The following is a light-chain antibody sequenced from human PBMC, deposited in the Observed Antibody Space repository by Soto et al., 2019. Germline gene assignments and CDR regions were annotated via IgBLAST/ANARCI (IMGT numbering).Light chain of an antibody. V-gene: IGKV4-1*01. Sequence: DIVMTQSPDSLAVSLGERATINCKSSQSVLYSSNNKNHLSWYQQKPGQPPKLLIYWATTRESGVPDRFSGSGSGTDFTLTVSGLQAEDVAIYYCHQYFRSPPTFGGGTKVDIK. CDR3: HQYFRSPPT. J-gene: IGKJ4*01. CDR2: WAT. CDR1: QSVLYSSNNKNH.